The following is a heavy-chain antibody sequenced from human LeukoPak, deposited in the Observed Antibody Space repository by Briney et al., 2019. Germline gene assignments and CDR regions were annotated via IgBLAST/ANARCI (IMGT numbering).Heavy chain of an antibody. CDR1: GGSIRNY. CDR3: AKSNGYGLVDI. V-gene: IGHV4-39*07. J-gene: IGHJ3*02. Sequence: SETLSLTCTVSGGSIRNYWGWIRQPPGKGLEWIGSIYYSGTTYYNPSLKSRVTILVDMSKNQFSLKLSSVTAADTAVYYCAKSNGYGLVDIWGQGTMVTVPS. D-gene: IGHD3-10*01. CDR2: IYYSGTT.